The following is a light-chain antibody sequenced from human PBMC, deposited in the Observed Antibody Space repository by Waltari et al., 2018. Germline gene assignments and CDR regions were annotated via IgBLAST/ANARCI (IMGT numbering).Light chain of an antibody. V-gene: IGKV2-30*01. CDR2: KVS. CDR1: QSFVFSDGNTY. CDR3: MQGTHWPYT. Sequence: DAVLTQSPLSLTVTLGQPASISSRARQSFVFSDGNTYLNWFHQRPGQPPRRLIYKVSNRDSGVPDRFSGSVSGPDFTLKISRVEAEDVGGVYYCMQGTHWPYTFGQGTKLDIK. J-gene: IGKJ2*01.